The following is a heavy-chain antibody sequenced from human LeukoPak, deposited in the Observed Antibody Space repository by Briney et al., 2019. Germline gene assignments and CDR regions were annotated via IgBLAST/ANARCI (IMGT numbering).Heavy chain of an antibody. D-gene: IGHD6-19*01. CDR3: NRYSSGWYSDY. V-gene: IGHV4-31*03. J-gene: IGHJ4*02. CDR2: IYYSGST. CDR1: GGPISSGGYY. Sequence: SETLSLTCTVSGGPISSGGYYWSWIRQHPGKGLEWIGYIYYSGSTYYNPSLKSRVTISVDTSKNQFSLKLSSVTAADTAVYYCNRYSSGWYSDYWGQGTLVTVSS.